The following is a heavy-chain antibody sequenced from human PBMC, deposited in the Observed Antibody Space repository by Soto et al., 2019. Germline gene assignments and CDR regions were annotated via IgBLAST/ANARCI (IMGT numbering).Heavy chain of an antibody. CDR2: INHSGST. D-gene: IGHD3-10*01. CDR3: ARVLRNYYGSGSYYPTRYYYYGMDV. V-gene: IGHV4-34*01. CDR1: GGSFSGYY. J-gene: IGHJ6*02. Sequence: SETLSLTCAVYGGSFSGYYWSWIRQPPGKGLEWIGEINHSGSTNYNPPLKSRVTISVDTSKNQFSLKLSSVTAADTAVYYCARVLRNYYGSGSYYPTRYYYYGMDVWGQGTTVTVSS.